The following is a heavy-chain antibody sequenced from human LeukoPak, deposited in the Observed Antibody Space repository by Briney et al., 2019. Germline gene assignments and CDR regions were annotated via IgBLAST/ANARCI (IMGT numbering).Heavy chain of an antibody. CDR3: ARDLKYYYDSEAAYHYGMDV. CDR1: GFTFSDYY. CDR2: ISYSGNTI. V-gene: IGHV3-11*04. D-gene: IGHD3-22*01. J-gene: IGHJ6*02. Sequence: NTGGSLRLSCAASGFTFSDYYMSWIRQAPGKGLEWVSYISYSGNTIYYADSVKGRFTISRDNAKNLLYLQMNSLRAEDTAVYYCARDLKYYYDSEAAYHYGMDVWGQGTTVTVSS.